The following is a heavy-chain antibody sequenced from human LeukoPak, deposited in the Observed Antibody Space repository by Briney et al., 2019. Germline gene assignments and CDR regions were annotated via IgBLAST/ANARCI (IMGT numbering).Heavy chain of an antibody. D-gene: IGHD2-15*01. CDR2: INGIGGST. Sequence: PGGSLRLSCAASGFTFSSYWMHWVRQAPGKGLEWVSAINGIGGSTYYADSVKGRFTISRDNSKSTLYLQINSLRAEDTAVYYCATKVVGSAPFDYWGQGTLVTVSS. CDR3: ATKVVGSAPFDY. J-gene: IGHJ4*02. V-gene: IGHV3-23*01. CDR1: GFTFSSYW.